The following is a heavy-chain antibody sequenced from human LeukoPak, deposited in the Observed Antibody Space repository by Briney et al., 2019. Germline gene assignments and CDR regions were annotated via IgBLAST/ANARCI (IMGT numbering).Heavy chain of an antibody. CDR3: ARGGPRDGYDY. Sequence: GGSLRLSCAASGFTFSSYSMNWVRQAPGKGLEWVSSISSLSSYIYYADSLKGRFTISRDNAKNSLYLQMSSLRAEDTAVYYCARGGPRDGYDYWGQGILVTVSS. CDR2: ISSLSSYI. J-gene: IGHJ4*02. V-gene: IGHV3-21*01. D-gene: IGHD5-18*01. CDR1: GFTFSSYS.